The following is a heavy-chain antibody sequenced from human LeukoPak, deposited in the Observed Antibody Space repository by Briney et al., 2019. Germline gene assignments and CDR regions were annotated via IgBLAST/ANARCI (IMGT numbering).Heavy chain of an antibody. V-gene: IGHV3-23*01. Sequence: GGSLRLSCAASGFTFSDFIMYWVRQAPGKGLEWVSAISGSGGSTYYADSVKGRFTISRDNSKNTLYLQMNSLRAEDTAVYYCASSTEEGAFDIWGQGTMVTVSS. CDR3: ASSTEEGAFDI. CDR2: ISGSGGST. J-gene: IGHJ3*02. D-gene: IGHD1-1*01. CDR1: GFTFSDFI.